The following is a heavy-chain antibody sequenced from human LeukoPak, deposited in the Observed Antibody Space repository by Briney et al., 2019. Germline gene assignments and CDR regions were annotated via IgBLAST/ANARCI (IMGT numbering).Heavy chain of an antibody. Sequence: GGSLRLSCAASGFTFSSYWMSWVRQAPGKGLEWVANIKQDGSEKYYVDSVKGRFTISRDNAKNSLYLQMNSLRAEDTAVYYCARDCAYRSGIWYYNYMDVWGKGTTVTVSS. CDR3: ARDCAYRSGIWYYNYMDV. CDR1: GFTFSSYW. D-gene: IGHD3-10*01. J-gene: IGHJ6*03. CDR2: IKQDGSEK. V-gene: IGHV3-7*01.